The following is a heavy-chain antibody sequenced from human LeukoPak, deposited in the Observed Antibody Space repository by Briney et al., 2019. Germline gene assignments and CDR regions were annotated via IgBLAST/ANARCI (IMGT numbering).Heavy chain of an antibody. CDR1: GFTFSSYA. D-gene: IGHD3-22*01. CDR3: ASARYYDSSGYYYPFGAFDI. J-gene: IGHJ3*02. V-gene: IGHV3-30*04. CDR2: ISYDGSNK. Sequence: GGSLRLSCAASGFTFSSYAMHWVRQAPAKGLEWVAVISYDGSNKYYADSVKGRFTISRDNSKNTLYLQMNSLRAEDTAVYYCASARYYDSSGYYYPFGAFDIWGQGTMVTVSS.